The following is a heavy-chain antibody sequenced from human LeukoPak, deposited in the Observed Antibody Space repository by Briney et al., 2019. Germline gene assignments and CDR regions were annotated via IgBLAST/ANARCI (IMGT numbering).Heavy chain of an antibody. CDR2: IRYDGSNK. CDR3: AKSEYYYDSSGYPPC. Sequence: GGSLRLSCAASGFTFSSYGMHWVRQAPGKGLEWVAFIRYDGSNKYYADSVKGRFTISRDNSKNTLYLQMNSLRAEDTAVYYCAKSEYYYDSSGYPPCWGQGTLVTVSS. V-gene: IGHV3-30*02. D-gene: IGHD3-22*01. J-gene: IGHJ4*02. CDR1: GFTFSSYG.